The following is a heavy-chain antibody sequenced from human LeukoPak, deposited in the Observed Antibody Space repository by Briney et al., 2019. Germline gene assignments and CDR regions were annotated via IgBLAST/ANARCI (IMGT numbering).Heavy chain of an antibody. CDR3: ARVAYGSSWYVDY. J-gene: IGHJ4*02. Sequence: GGSLRLSCAASGFTFSSYWMHWVRQVPGKGLVWVSRINSDGRSTSYADSVKGRFTISRDNAKNRLYLQMNSLAAEDTAVYYCARVAYGSSWYVDYWGQGNLVTVSS. V-gene: IGHV3-74*01. D-gene: IGHD6-13*01. CDR2: INSDGRST. CDR1: GFTFSSYW.